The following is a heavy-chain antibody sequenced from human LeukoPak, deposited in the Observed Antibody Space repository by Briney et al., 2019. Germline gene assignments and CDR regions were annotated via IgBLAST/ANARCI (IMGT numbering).Heavy chain of an antibody. D-gene: IGHD3-10*01. V-gene: IGHV3-23*01. CDR2: ISGSGGST. Sequence: PGGSLRLSCAASGFTFSSYAMSWVRQAPGKGLDWFSAISGSGGSTYYADSVKGRFTISRDNSKNTLYLQMNSLRAEDTAVYYCAKVDNYGSGSFDYWGQGTLVTVSS. J-gene: IGHJ4*02. CDR3: AKVDNYGSGSFDY. CDR1: GFTFSSYA.